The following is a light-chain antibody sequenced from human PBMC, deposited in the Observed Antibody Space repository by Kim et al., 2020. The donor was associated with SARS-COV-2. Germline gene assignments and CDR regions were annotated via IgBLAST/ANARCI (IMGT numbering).Light chain of an antibody. CDR1: KLVVKY. V-gene: IGLV3-1*01. CDR2: QDS. Sequence: ASPGQTASFTCSGDKLVVKYACWYQQKPGQSPVLVIYQDSKRPSGIPERFSGSNSGNTATLTISGTQAMDEADYYCQAWDSSTVVFGGGTQLTVL. J-gene: IGLJ2*01. CDR3: QAWDSSTVV.